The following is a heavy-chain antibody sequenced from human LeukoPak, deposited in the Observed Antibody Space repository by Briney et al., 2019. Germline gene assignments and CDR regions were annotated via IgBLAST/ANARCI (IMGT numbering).Heavy chain of an antibody. CDR1: GFTFSSYA. D-gene: IGHD3-3*01. V-gene: IGHV3-23*01. CDR2: ISGSGGST. CDR3: AKVSPINPSGYLDY. Sequence: PGGSLRLSCAASGFTFSSYAMSWVRQAPGKGLERVSAISGSGGSTYYADSVKGRFTISRDNSKNTLYLQMNSLRAEDTAVYYCAKVSPINPSGYLDYWGQGTLVTVPS. J-gene: IGHJ4*02.